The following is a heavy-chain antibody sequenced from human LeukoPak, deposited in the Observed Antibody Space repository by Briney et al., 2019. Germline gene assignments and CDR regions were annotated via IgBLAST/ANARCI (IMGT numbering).Heavy chain of an antibody. J-gene: IGHJ5*02. Sequence: GGSLRPSCAASGFSIIGYAMYWVRQAPGKGLEFVASISHDATDRYRESVKGRFTISRDTSKNTVYLQMNTLRAEDTALYYCTRTGLGYSLANGLDAWGQGTLVTVSS. D-gene: IGHD5-18*01. CDR3: TRTGLGYSLANGLDA. CDR2: ISHDATD. V-gene: IGHV3-30*04. CDR1: GFSIIGYA.